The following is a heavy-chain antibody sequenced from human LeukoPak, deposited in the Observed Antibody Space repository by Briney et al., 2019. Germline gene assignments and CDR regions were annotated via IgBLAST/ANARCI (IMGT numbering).Heavy chain of an antibody. CDR2: IIPIFGTA. CDR1: GGTFSSYA. V-gene: IGHV1-69*06. J-gene: IGHJ4*02. CDR3: AWSGSGWHEPISH. Sequence: SVKVSCKASGGTFSSYAISWVRQAPGQGLEWMGRIIPIFGTANYAQKFQGRVTITADKSTSTAYMELSSLRSEDTAVYYCAWSGSGWHEPISHWGQGTLVTVSS. D-gene: IGHD6-19*01.